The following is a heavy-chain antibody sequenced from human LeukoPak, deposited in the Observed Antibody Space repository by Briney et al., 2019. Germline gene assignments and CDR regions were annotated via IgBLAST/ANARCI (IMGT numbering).Heavy chain of an antibody. Sequence: GGSLRLSCAASGFTFSSYAMSWVRQAPGKGLEWVSAISGSGGSTYYADSVKGRFTISRDNSKNTLYLQMNSLRAEDTAVYYCAKDNYIVVVVAATGFDYWRQGTLVTVSS. CDR2: ISGSGGST. V-gene: IGHV3-23*01. J-gene: IGHJ4*02. D-gene: IGHD2-15*01. CDR3: AKDNYIVVVVAATGFDY. CDR1: GFTFSSYA.